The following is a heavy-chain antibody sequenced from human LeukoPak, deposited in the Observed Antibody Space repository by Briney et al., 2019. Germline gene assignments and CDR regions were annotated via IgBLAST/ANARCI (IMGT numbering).Heavy chain of an antibody. Sequence: GASVKVSCKASGGTFSSYAISWVRQAPGQGLEWMGRIIPILGIANYAQKFQGRVTMTTDTSTSTAYMELRSLRSDDTALYYCASWYGSGKNYWGQGTLVTVSS. V-gene: IGHV1-69*04. CDR3: ASWYGSGKNY. J-gene: IGHJ4*02. D-gene: IGHD3-10*01. CDR2: IIPILGIA. CDR1: GGTFSSYA.